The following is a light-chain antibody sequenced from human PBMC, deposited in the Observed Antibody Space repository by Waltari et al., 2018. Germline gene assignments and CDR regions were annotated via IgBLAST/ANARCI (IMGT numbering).Light chain of an antibody. Sequence: QTVVTQEPSLAVSPAGTVTRTCAWSSGPLSTTSHVRCYQQRTATTRPTLRYQQSPGPTPRTLVYKTNIRSSGVPDRFSGSSLGNKAALIITGAQADDECDYYCLVYMGSGIWVFGGGTKLTVL. J-gene: IGLJ3*02. CDR1: SGPLSTTSH. V-gene: IGLV8-61*01. CDR3: LVYMGSGIWV. CDR2: KTN.